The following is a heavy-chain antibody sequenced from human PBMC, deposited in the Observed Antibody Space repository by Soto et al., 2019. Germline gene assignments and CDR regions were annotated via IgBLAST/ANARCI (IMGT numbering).Heavy chain of an antibody. J-gene: IGHJ6*02. CDR1: GFTFSSYA. CDR2: ISYDGSNK. D-gene: IGHD6-6*01. CDR3: AIEIAARGHYYGMDV. Sequence: QVQLVESGGGVVQPGRSLRLSCAASGFTFSSYAMHWVRQAPGKGLEWVAVISYDGSNKYYADSVKGRFTISRDNSKNTLYLQMNSLRAEDTAVYYCAIEIAARGHYYGMDVWGQGTTVTVSS. V-gene: IGHV3-30-3*01.